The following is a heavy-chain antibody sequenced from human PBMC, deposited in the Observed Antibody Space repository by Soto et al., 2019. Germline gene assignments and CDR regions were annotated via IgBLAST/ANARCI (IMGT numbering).Heavy chain of an antibody. Sequence: ASVKVSCKASGGTFSSYAISWVRQAPGQGLEWMGGIIPIFGTANYAQKFQGRVTITADESTSTAYMELSSLRSEDTAVYYCASGEDIVVAPGYYYYGMDVWGQGTTVTVSS. D-gene: IGHD2-2*01. CDR1: GGTFSSYA. J-gene: IGHJ6*02. CDR2: IIPIFGTA. V-gene: IGHV1-69*13. CDR3: ASGEDIVVAPGYYYYGMDV.